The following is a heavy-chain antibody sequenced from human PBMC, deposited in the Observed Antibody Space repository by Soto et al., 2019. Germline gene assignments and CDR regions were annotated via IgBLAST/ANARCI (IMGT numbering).Heavy chain of an antibody. J-gene: IGHJ4*01. CDR3: AAINYDIFTGYFSDY. CDR2: IWHDGSNE. D-gene: IGHD3-9*01. V-gene: IGHV3-33*01. CDR1: GFTFSDYG. Sequence: QVQLVESGGGVVQPGRSLRLSCVASGFTFSDYGIHWVRQAPGKGLEWVALIWHDGSNEYYGDSVKGRFSISRDNSKNTVYMEMNSLRAEDTAVYYCAAINYDIFTGYFSDYWGHGTLVTVSS.